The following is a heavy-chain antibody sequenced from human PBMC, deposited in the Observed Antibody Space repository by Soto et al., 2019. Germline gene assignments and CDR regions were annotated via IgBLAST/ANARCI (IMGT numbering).Heavy chain of an antibody. CDR3: ARARQLNV. CDR1: GFTFSDYY. D-gene: IGHD1-1*01. CDR2: ISGYGDNS. Sequence: QVQLVESGGGLVKPGGSLRLSCAASGFTFSDYYMTWIRQAPGKGLEWVSYISGYGDNSNYADSVKGRFTISRDNAKNELYLQRNSLRVEDTAVYYCARARQLNVWGQGARVTVSS. J-gene: IGHJ4*02. V-gene: IGHV3-11*05.